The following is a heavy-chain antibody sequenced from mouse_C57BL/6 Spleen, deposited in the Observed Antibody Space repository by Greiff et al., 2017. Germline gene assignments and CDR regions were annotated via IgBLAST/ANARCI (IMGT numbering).Heavy chain of an antibody. CDR1: GYSITSGYY. J-gene: IGHJ2*01. Sequence: EVKLEESGPGLVKPSQSLSLTCSVTGYSITSGYYWNWIRQFPGNKLEWMGYISYDGSNNYNPSLKNRISFTRDTSKNQFFLKLHSVTTEYTATYYCARDRGVDFYFDDWGQGTTLTVSS. CDR2: ISYDGSN. CDR3: ARDRGVDFYFDD. D-gene: IGHD1-1*01. V-gene: IGHV3-6*01.